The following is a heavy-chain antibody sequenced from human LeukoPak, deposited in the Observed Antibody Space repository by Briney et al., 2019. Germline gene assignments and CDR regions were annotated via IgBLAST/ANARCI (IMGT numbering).Heavy chain of an antibody. CDR3: ARVGQGEWFFDL. D-gene: IGHD1-26*01. J-gene: IGHJ2*01. CDR2: INADGSST. Sequence: GGSLRLSCAASGFTFNKYWMHWVRQVPGKGLVWVSRINADGSSTTYADSVKGRFTISRDNAKDTLYLQMNSLGAEDTAVYYCARVGQGEWFFDLWGRGTLVTVSS. CDR1: GFTFNKYW. V-gene: IGHV3-74*03.